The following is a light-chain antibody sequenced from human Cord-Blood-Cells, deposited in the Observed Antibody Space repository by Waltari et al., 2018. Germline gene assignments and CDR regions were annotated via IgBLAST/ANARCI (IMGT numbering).Light chain of an antibody. CDR3: SSYTSSSTLVV. CDR2: DVS. CDR1: SSDVGGYNY. J-gene: IGLJ2*01. V-gene: IGLV2-14*01. Sequence: QSALTQPASVSGSPGQSITISCTGTSSDVGGYNYVSWYQQHPGTAPKTMIYDVSNRPSGVSNRFSVSKSRNTASLTISGLQAEDEADYYCSSYTSSSTLVVFGGGTKLTVL.